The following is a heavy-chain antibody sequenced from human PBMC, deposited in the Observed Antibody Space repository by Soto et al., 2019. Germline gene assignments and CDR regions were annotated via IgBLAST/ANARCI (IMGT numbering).Heavy chain of an antibody. V-gene: IGHV1-24*01. CDR2: FDPEDGET. D-gene: IGHD6-19*01. J-gene: IGHJ4*02. CDR1: GYTLTELS. Sequence: ASVKVSCKVSGYTLTELSMHWVRQAPGKGLEWMGGFDPEDGETIYAQKFQGRVTTTEDTSTDTAYMELSSLRSEDTAVYYCATDHSVSSGWPFDYWGQGTLVTVSS. CDR3: ATDHSVSSGWPFDY.